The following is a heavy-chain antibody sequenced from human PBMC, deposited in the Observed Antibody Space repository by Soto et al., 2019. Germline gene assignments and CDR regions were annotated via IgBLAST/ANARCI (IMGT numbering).Heavy chain of an antibody. J-gene: IGHJ6*03. CDR3: ARGDCVGGSCYSLAGSFYYYMDV. CDR1: GFTVSNYW. Sequence: EMKLVESGGGLVQPGGSLRLSCAASGFTVSNYWMYWVRQAPGQGLVWVSRINSDGSVSRYADSVKGRLTISRDNVKNTLYLQMNSLRVEDTAVYYCARGDCVGGSCYSLAGSFYYYMDVWGKGTTVTVFS. D-gene: IGHD2-15*01. CDR2: INSDGSVS. V-gene: IGHV3-74*01.